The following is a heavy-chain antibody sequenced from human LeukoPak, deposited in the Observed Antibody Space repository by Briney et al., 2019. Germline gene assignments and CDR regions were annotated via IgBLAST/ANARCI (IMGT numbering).Heavy chain of an antibody. D-gene: IGHD5-18*01. CDR2: INRNSAGS. Sequence: ASVKVSCKASGYTFTGYYMHWVRQAPGQGLEWMGWINRNSAGSNYAQKCQGRVTMIRDTSISTAYMELSRLRSDDTAVYYCARDREAVDTAMVPGYGGQGTLVTVSS. CDR3: ARDREAVDTAMVPGY. J-gene: IGHJ4*02. CDR1: GYTFTGYY. V-gene: IGHV1-2*02.